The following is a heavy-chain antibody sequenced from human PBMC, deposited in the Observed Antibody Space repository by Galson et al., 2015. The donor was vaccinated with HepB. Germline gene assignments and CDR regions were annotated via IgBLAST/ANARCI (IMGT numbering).Heavy chain of an antibody. Sequence: SLRLSCAASGFTFSSYSMNWVRQAPGKGLEWVSSISSSSSYIYYADSVKGRFTISRDNAKNSLYLQMNSLRAEDTAVYYCARDRSSTSCLDYWGQGTRVTVSS. V-gene: IGHV3-21*01. J-gene: IGHJ4*02. CDR1: GFTFSSYS. CDR2: ISSSSSYI. D-gene: IGHD2-2*01. CDR3: ARDRSSTSCLDY.